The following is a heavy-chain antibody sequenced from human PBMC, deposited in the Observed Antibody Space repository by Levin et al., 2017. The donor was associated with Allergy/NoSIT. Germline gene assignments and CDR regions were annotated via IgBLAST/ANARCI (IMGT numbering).Heavy chain of an antibody. J-gene: IGHJ6*02. D-gene: IGHD6-6*01. CDR3: ASPAYSSSSYQYFYGLDV. CDR1: GHTFTSYA. Sequence: GESLKISCKASGHTFTSYAMHWVRQAPGQRLEWMGWIHGGNGKTKYSQKFQGRVTITRDRSASTAYMELSGLRSEDTAVYYCASPAYSSSSYQYFYGLDVWGQGTTVTVSS. V-gene: IGHV1-3*01. CDR2: IHGGNGKT.